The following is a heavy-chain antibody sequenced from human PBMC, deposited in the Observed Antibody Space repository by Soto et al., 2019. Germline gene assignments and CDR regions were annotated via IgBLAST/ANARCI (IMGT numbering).Heavy chain of an antibody. D-gene: IGHD3-16*02. V-gene: IGHV1-2*04. CDR3: ARDPLIVRLVELSSHNYGMDV. CDR1: GYTFTGYY. J-gene: IGHJ6*02. CDR2: INPNSGGT. Sequence: ASVKVSCKASGYTFTGYYMHWVRQAPGQGLEWMGWINPNSGGTNYAQKFQGWVTMTRDTSISTAYMELSRLRSDDTAVYYCARDPLIVRLVELSSHNYGMDVWGQGTTVTVSS.